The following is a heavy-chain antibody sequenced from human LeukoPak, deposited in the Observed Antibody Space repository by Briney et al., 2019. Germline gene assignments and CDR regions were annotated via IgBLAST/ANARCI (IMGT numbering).Heavy chain of an antibody. Sequence: SQTLSLTCTVSGGSISSGGYCWSWIRQHPGTGLEWIGYIYYSGSTYYNPSLKSRVTISVDTSKNQFSLELSSVTAADTAVYYCARKDPAMVSYYYYGMDVWGQGTTVTVSS. CDR2: IYYSGST. CDR1: GGSISSGGYC. CDR3: ARKDPAMVSYYYYGMDV. D-gene: IGHD5-18*01. V-gene: IGHV4-31*03. J-gene: IGHJ6*02.